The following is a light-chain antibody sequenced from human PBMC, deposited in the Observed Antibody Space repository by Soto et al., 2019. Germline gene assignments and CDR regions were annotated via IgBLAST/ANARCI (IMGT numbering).Light chain of an antibody. J-gene: IGKJ1*01. CDR3: QQYGSSPGT. CDR1: QSFSSSY. CDR2: GAS. V-gene: IGKV3-20*01. Sequence: EIVLTQSPGTLSLSPGERATLSCRAIQSFSSSYLAWYQQKPGQAPRLLIYGASSRATGIPDRFSGSGSGTDFTLTISRMEPEDFAVYYCQQYGSSPGTFGQGTKVDIK.